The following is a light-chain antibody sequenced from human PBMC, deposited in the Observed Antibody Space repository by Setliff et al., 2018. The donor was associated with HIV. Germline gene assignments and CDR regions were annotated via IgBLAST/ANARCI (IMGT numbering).Light chain of an antibody. CDR3: SSYAITNTLP. Sequence: QSVLAQPASVSGSPGQSITISCTGTGRDVGGYNYVSWYQQHPGKAPKLIIYEVRNRPSGVSIRFSGSKSGNTASLTISGLQTEDEADYYCSSYAITNTLPFGTGTKVTVL. CDR1: GRDVGGYNY. CDR2: EVR. J-gene: IGLJ1*01. V-gene: IGLV2-14*01.